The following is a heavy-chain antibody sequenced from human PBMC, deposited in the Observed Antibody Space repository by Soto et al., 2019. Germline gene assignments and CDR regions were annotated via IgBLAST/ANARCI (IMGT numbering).Heavy chain of an antibody. J-gene: IGHJ4*02. V-gene: IGHV3-30*03. CDR3: TGEVASGY. D-gene: IGHD2-8*02. Sequence: QVQLVESGGGVVQPGRSLRLSCAVSGFTVSTYGMHWVRQAPGKGLEWVAVISRDGGTKYYADSVKGRFTISRDNSRNRLFLEMNSLRSDDMGVYYCTGEVASGYWGQGTLVTVSS. CDR2: ISRDGGTK. CDR1: GFTVSTYG.